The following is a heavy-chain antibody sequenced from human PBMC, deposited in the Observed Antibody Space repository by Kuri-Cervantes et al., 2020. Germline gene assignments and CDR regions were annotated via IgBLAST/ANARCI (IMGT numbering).Heavy chain of an antibody. V-gene: IGHV3-23*01. CDR1: GFTVSSDY. D-gene: IGHD1-1*01. Sequence: GESLKISCAASGFTVSSDYMSWVRQAPKKGLEWVSAISGSGGSTYYADSVKGRFTISRDNSKNTLYLQMNSLRAEDTAVYYCARGVGTTQGKYFFDCWGQGTLVTVSS. CDR2: ISGSGGST. J-gene: IGHJ4*02. CDR3: ARGVGTTQGKYFFDC.